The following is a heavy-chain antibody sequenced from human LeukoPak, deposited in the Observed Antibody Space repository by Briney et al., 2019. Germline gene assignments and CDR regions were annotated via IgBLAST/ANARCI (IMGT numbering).Heavy chain of an antibody. J-gene: IGHJ4*02. CDR2: IYPHNGAT. V-gene: IGHV1-2*02. CDR1: GYTFSGTGWY. Sequence: ASVKVSCKASGYTFSGTGWYLYWLRQAPGQGLECMGWIYPHNGATDYAQKFPGRVAMTSDTSISTVYMELTRLRPDDTAVYYCARDGPAQMVDFDYWGQGTLVTVSS. CDR3: ARDGPAQMVDFDY. D-gene: IGHD3-10*01.